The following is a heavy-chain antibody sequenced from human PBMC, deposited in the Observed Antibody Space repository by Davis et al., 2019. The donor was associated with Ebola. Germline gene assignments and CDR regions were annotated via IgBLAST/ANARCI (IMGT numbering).Heavy chain of an antibody. CDR2: ISYDGSNK. CDR1: GFTFSSYS. Sequence: GESLKISCAASGFTFSSYSMNWVRQAPGKGLEWVAVISYDGSNKYYADSVKGRFTISRDNSKNTLYLQMNSLRAEDTAVYYCAKLVMEYYGMDVWGQGTTVTVSS. J-gene: IGHJ6*02. CDR3: AKLVMEYYGMDV. D-gene: IGHD3-3*01. V-gene: IGHV3-30*18.